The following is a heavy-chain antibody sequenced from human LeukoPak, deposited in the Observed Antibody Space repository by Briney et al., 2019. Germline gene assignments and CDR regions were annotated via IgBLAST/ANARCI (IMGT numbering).Heavy chain of an antibody. CDR3: ARVKDWYYYDSRFDY. J-gene: IGHJ4*02. CDR2: ISSSSTI. CDR1: GFTFSSYS. Sequence: GGSPRLSCAASGFTFSSYSMNWVRQAPGKGLEWVSYISSSSTIYYADSVKGRFTISRDNAKNSLYLQMNSLRAEDMAVYYCARVKDWYYYDSRFDYWGQGTLVTVSS. V-gene: IGHV3-48*01. D-gene: IGHD3-22*01.